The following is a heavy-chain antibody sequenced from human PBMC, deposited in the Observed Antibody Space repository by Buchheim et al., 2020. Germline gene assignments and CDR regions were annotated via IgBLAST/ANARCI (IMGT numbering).Heavy chain of an antibody. CDR1: GFTFSSYW. J-gene: IGHJ4*02. D-gene: IGHD6-19*01. V-gene: IGHV3-23*04. Sequence: EVQLVESGGGLVQPGGSLRLSCAASGFTFSSYWMSWVRQAPGKGLEWVSSITFGGTVKYYADSVKGRFTVSRDNSKNMLYLQMNSLTVGDTALYYCAKDRGSSGWSFDFWGRGAL. CDR2: ITFGGTVK. CDR3: AKDRGSSGWSFDF.